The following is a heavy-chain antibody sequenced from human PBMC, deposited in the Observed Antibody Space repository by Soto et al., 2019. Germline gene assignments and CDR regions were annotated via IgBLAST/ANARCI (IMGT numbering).Heavy chain of an antibody. J-gene: IGHJ4*02. D-gene: IGHD3-3*01. V-gene: IGHV4-39*01. CDR3: ASQISGVVISDY. Sequence: GTLSLTCTVPGGPISSSAYHWGWILHPPGKGLEWIGSVYYSGSTNHSPSLKSRLTITVDRSKNQFSLKLSSVTAADTAVYYCASQISGVVISDYRGQGTLVSSPQ. CDR2: VYYSGST. CDR1: GGPISSSAYH.